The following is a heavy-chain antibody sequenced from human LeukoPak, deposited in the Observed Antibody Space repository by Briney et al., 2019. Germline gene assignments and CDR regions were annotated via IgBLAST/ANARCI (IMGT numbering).Heavy chain of an antibody. Sequence: GASVKVSCKASGYTFTSYAMNWVRQAPGQGLEWMGWINTNTGNPTCAQGFTGRFVFSLDTSVSTAYLQISSLKAEDTAVYYCARGYCSSTSCCGGSYWGQGTLVTVSS. J-gene: IGHJ4*02. CDR3: ARGYCSSTSCCGGSY. D-gene: IGHD2-2*01. V-gene: IGHV7-4-1*02. CDR2: INTNTGNP. CDR1: GYTFTSYA.